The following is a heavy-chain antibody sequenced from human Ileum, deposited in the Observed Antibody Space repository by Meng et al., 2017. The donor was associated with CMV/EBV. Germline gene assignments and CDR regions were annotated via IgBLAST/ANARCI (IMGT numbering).Heavy chain of an antibody. CDR1: GFTFTGYA. Sequence: GGSLRLSCAASGFTFTGYAMHWVRQAPGKGLEWVAVISFGGTNKYYADFVKGRFSISRDNSKNTLYLQMSSLRVEDTAVYYCVRDLEGPKDLDYYYYAMDLWGQGTTVTVSS. CDR2: ISFGGTNK. CDR3: VRDLEGPKDLDYYYYAMDL. J-gene: IGHJ6*02. V-gene: IGHV3-30*04.